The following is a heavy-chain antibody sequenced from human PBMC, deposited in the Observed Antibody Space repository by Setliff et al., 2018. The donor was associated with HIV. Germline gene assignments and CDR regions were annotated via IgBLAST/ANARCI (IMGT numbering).Heavy chain of an antibody. CDR1: GYTFTDHY. Sequence: RASVKVSCKASGYTFTDHYMHWVRQAPGQGLEWMGRITPNSGGTNYARKFQDRVTMTRDTSISTAYMELSRLTSDDTAVYYCARDTENVFISGHRYFDYWGPGTLVTV. J-gene: IGHJ4*02. CDR2: ITPNSGGT. D-gene: IGHD6-19*01. V-gene: IGHV1-2*06. CDR3: ARDTENVFISGHRYFDY.